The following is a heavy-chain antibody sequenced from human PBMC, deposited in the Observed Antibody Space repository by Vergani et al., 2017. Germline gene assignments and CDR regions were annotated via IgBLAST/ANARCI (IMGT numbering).Heavy chain of an antibody. CDR3: ARRDYYDGSGYYMYRVDAFDI. V-gene: IGHV5-51*01. Sequence: EVQLVQSGAEVKKPGESLKISCKGSGYSFTSYWIGWVRQMPGKGLELLGIIYPGDSDTRYSPSFQGQVTISADKSISTAYLQWSSLKASDTAMYYCARRDYYDGSGYYMYRVDAFDIWGQGTMVTVSS. CDR2: IYPGDSDT. J-gene: IGHJ3*02. CDR1: GYSFTSYW. D-gene: IGHD3-22*01.